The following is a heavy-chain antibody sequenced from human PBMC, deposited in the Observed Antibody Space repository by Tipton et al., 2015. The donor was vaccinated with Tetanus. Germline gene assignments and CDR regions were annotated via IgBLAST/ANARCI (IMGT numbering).Heavy chain of an antibody. D-gene: IGHD6-25*01. J-gene: IGHJ6*02. V-gene: IGHV4-59*01. Sequence: LRLSCTVSGGSISSYYWSWIRQPPGKGLEWIGYIYYSGSTNYNPSLESRVTVSVDTSKNQFSLKLSSVTAADTAVYYCARDSGNYYYYGMDVWGQGTTVTVSS. CDR1: GGSISSYY. CDR3: ARDSGNYYYYGMDV. CDR2: IYYSGST.